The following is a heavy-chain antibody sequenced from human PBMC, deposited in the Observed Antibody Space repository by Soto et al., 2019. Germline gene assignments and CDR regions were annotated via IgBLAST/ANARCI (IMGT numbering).Heavy chain of an antibody. CDR1: GITFTHYW. Sequence: EVQLVESGGGSVQPGGSLRLSCVASGITFTHYWMHWVRQVPGKGLVWVARVDSDGRGTSYADFVKGRFTISRDNAKNTRYLQMNSLRVEDTAMYYCGTVFEHWGQGIPVTVSS. CDR3: GTVFEH. V-gene: IGHV3-74*01. J-gene: IGHJ4*02. CDR2: VDSDGRGT.